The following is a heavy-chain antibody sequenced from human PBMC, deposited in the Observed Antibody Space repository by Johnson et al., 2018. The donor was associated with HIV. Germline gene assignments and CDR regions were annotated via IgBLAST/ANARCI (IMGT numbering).Heavy chain of an antibody. D-gene: IGHD6-6*01. Sequence: EVQLVESGGALIQPGGSLRLSCAASGFTISSNYMSWVRQAPGKGLEWVSVIYSGGNTYYADSVTGRFTISSDNSKNTLYLQMNSLRAEDTAMYYCASWNIAARPVGAFDIWGQGTMVTVSS. V-gene: IGHV3-53*01. J-gene: IGHJ3*02. CDR2: IYSGGNT. CDR1: GFTISSNY. CDR3: ASWNIAARPVGAFDI.